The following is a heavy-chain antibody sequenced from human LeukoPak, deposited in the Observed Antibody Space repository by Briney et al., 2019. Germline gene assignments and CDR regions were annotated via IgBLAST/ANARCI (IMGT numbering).Heavy chain of an antibody. J-gene: IGHJ5*02. V-gene: IGHV3-74*01. CDR1: GFTFSGFW. Sequence: GGSLRLSWAASGFTFSGFWMHWVRQAPGKGLVWDSCISSDGSDATYADSVKGRFTISRDNAKNTLHLQMDSLTVEDTAVYYCAVSNWMDAWGQGTLVTVSS. CDR2: ISSDGSDA. CDR3: AVSNWMDA.